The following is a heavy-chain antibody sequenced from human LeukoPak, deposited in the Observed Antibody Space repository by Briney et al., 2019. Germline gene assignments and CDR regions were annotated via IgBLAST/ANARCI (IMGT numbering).Heavy chain of an antibody. D-gene: IGHD1-1*01. CDR3: ARDQSTSFSHSYNFDY. J-gene: IGHJ4*02. V-gene: IGHV1-2*02. Sequence: ASVKVSCKASGYTFSGYYMHWVRQAPGQGLEWMGWINPNSGGTNYAQKFQGRVTMTRDTSISTAYMELSRLTSDDTAVYFCARDQSTSFSHSYNFDYRGQGTLVTVSS. CDR1: GYTFSGYY. CDR2: INPNSGGT.